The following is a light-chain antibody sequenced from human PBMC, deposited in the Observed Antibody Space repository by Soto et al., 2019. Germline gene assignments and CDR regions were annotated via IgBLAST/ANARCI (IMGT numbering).Light chain of an antibody. Sequence: QSVLTQPPSASGAPGQRVTISCSGSSSNIGSNYVYWYQQLPGTAPKLLIFINNQRRSGVPDRFSGAKYGTSVSLAISGLRCADEANDYCAAWYESRSGVLFGGGTKLTVL. CDR1: SSNIGSNY. V-gene: IGLV1-47*02. CDR3: AAWYESRSGVL. CDR2: INN. J-gene: IGLJ2*01.